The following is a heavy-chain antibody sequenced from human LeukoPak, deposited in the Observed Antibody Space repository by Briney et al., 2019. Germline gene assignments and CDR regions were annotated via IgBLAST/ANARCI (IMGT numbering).Heavy chain of an antibody. CDR3: AKDCYILTGYYPTSYFDY. CDR1: GFTFSSYG. V-gene: IGHV3-30*18. CDR2: ISNDGNNK. J-gene: IGHJ4*02. Sequence: GRSLRLSCAASGFTFSSYGMHWARQAPGKGLEWVAVISNDGNNKYYADSVKGRFTISRDNSKNTLYLQMNSLRAEDTAVYFCAKDCYILTGYYPTSYFDYWGQGTLVAVSS. D-gene: IGHD3-9*01.